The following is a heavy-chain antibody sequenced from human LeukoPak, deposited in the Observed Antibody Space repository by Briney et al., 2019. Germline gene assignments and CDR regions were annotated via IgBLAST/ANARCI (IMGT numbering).Heavy chain of an antibody. Sequence: SQTLSLTCAVSGGSISSGGYSWSWIRQPPGKGLEWIGYIYHSGSTYYNPSLKSRVTISVDRSKNQFSLKLSSVTAADTVLYYWAAYDILTGYYTDYWGQGTLVTVSS. CDR2: IYHSGST. J-gene: IGHJ4*02. V-gene: IGHV4-30-2*01. CDR1: GGSISSGGYS. CDR3: AAYDILTGYYTDY. D-gene: IGHD3-9*01.